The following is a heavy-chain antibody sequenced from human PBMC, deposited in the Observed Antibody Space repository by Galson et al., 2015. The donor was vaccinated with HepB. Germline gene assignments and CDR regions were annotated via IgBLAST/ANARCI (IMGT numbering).Heavy chain of an antibody. J-gene: IGHJ3*02. CDR1: GYSFTSYW. CDR2: IDPSDSYT. V-gene: IGHV5-10-1*01. D-gene: IGHD2-2*01. CDR3: ARRLITGIDVVVPAEMSDDAFDI. Sequence: QSGAEVKKPGESLRISCEGSGYSFTSYWISWVRQMPGKGLEWMGRIDPSDSYTNYSPSFQGHVTISADKSISTAYLQWSSLKASDTAMYYCARRLITGIDVVVPAEMSDDAFDIWGQGTMVTVSS.